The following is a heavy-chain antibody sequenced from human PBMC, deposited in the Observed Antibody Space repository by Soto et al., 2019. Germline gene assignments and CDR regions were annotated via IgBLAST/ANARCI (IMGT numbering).Heavy chain of an antibody. V-gene: IGHV3-48*02. CDR3: ARVPSSGSYRSYSYFGMDV. CDR2: ISSSGSPI. D-gene: IGHD1-26*01. CDR1: GFTLRTYS. Sequence: EVQLVESGGGLVQPGGSLRVSCAASGFTLRTYSLNWVRQAPGKRLEWISYISSSGSPIYYADSVKGRFTVSRDNAKNSLSLQMSTLRDEDTAVYYCARVPSSGSYRSYSYFGMDVWGPGTTVPVSS. J-gene: IGHJ6*02.